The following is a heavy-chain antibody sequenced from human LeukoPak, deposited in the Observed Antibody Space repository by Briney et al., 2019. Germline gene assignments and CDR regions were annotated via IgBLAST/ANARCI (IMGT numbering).Heavy chain of an antibody. CDR1: GYTFTDYY. D-gene: IGHD7-27*01. Sequence: GASVKVSCKAFGYTFTDYYIHWVRQAPGQGLEWMGWINPKNGGTNFAQKFQGMITMTRDTSINTAYMDVSRLTSDDTAVYYRARDRFKWGPMDYFDSWGQGTRVTVSS. CDR3: ARDRFKWGPMDYFDS. CDR2: INPKNGGT. V-gene: IGHV1-2*02. J-gene: IGHJ4*02.